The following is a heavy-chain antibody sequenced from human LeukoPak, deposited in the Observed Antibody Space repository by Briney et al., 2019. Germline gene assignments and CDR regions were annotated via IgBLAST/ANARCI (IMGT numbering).Heavy chain of an antibody. D-gene: IGHD3-16*02. CDR2: IYWDDDK. CDR3: VHTGGSSGSTEYFDL. J-gene: IGHJ2*01. V-gene: IGHV2-5*02. CDR1: GFSLDTIGVG. Sequence: SGPTLVKPTQTLTLTCTFSGFSLDTIGVGVGWIRQPPGRALEWLALIYWDDDKRYSPSLKSSLTITKDTSGSQVVLTMTNVDPVDTATYFCVHTGGSSGSTEYFDLWGRGTLVTVSS.